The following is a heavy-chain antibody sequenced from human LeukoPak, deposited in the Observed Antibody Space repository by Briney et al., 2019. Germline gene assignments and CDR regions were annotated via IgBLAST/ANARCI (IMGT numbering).Heavy chain of an antibody. CDR1: GYTFTSYA. V-gene: IGHV1-2*02. J-gene: IGHJ4*02. CDR2: INPNSGGT. Sequence: ASVKVSCKASGYTFTSYAMHWVRQAPGQGLEWMGWINPNSGGTNYAQKFQGRVTMTRDTSISTAYMELSRLRSDDTAVYYCARVVTDTIFGVVISQYYFDYWGQGTLVTVSS. CDR3: ARVVTDTIFGVVISQYYFDY. D-gene: IGHD3-3*01.